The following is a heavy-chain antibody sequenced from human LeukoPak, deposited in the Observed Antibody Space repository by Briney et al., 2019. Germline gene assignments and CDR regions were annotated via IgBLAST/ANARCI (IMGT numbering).Heavy chain of an antibody. V-gene: IGHV3-9*01. CDR1: GFTFDDYA. J-gene: IGHJ5*02. CDR2: ISWNSGSI. Sequence: GRSLRLSCAASGFTFDDYAIHWVRQAPGKGLEGVSGISWNSGSIGYADSVKGRFTISRDNAKNSLYLQMNSLRAEDTALYYCAKGHSSGWFANWFDPWGQGTLVTVSS. CDR3: AKGHSSGWFANWFDP. D-gene: IGHD6-19*01.